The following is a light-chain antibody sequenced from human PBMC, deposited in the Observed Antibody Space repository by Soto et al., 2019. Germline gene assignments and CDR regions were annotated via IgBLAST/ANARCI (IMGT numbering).Light chain of an antibody. J-gene: IGKJ1*01. V-gene: IGKV3-20*01. CDR3: QQYGSSPRT. Sequence: EIVLTQSPGTLSLSPGEKATLSCRASQSVSSSYLAWYQQKPGHAPRLLIYGASSRATGIPDRFSGSGSGTDFTLVISRLEPEDFAVYYCQQYGSSPRTFCQGTKVEIK. CDR1: QSVSSSY. CDR2: GAS.